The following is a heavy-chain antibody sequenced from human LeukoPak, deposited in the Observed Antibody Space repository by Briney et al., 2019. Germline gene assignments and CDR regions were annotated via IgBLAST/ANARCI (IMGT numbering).Heavy chain of an antibody. J-gene: IGHJ3*02. CDR2: ISAGGGTT. Sequence: GGSLRLSCAASAFTFNNFAMSWVRQAPGKGLEWVSGISAGGGTTIYVDSVKGRFTISRDNSKNTLYLQMNSLRAEDTAVYYCAKGMLNYGGAFDIWGQGTMVTVSS. D-gene: IGHD1-7*01. CDR3: AKGMLNYGGAFDI. CDR1: AFTFNNFA. V-gene: IGHV3-23*01.